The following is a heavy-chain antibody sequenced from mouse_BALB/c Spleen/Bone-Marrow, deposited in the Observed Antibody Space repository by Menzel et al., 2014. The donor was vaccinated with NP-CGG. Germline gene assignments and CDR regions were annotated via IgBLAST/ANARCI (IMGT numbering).Heavy chain of an antibody. V-gene: IGHV14-3*02. CDR3: GSKKNYYAMDC. CDR2: IDRANGYT. J-gene: IGHJ4*01. Sequence: VQLQQSGAELVKPGASVKLSCTASGYNIKDHYMHWVKQRPEQGLEWIGGIDRANGYTNYTPKFQGKATITADTSSRTSFLQLSSLTAEDTAVYYCGSKKNYYAMDCWGQGTSVTVSS. CDR1: GYNIKDHY.